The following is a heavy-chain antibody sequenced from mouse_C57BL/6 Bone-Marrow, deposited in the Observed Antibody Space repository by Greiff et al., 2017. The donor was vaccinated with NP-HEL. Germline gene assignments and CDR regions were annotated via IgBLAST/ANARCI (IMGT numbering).Heavy chain of an antibody. CDR3: TRDDYALYYFDY. Sequence: VQLQQSGTVLARPGASVKMSCKTSGYTFTSYWMHWVKQRPGQGLEWIGAIYPGNSDTSYTHKFKGKAKLTAVTSASTAYMELSSLTNEDSAVYYCTRDDYALYYFDYWGQGTTLTVSS. J-gene: IGHJ2*01. D-gene: IGHD2-4*01. V-gene: IGHV1-5*01. CDR1: GYTFTSYW. CDR2: IYPGNSDT.